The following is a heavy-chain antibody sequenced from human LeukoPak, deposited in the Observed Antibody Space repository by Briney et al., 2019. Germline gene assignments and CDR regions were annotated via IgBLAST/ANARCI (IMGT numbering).Heavy chain of an antibody. CDR2: ISASSSYT. CDR1: GIPFSDYY. CDR3: ARNRGFEY. J-gene: IGHJ4*02. Sequence: KPGGSLRLSCVVSGIPFSDYYMNWIRLAPGKGLEWISYISASSSYTDYADSVKGRFTISRDNAKNSLYLQMNSLRAEDTAVYYCARNRGFEYWGQGTLVTVSS. V-gene: IGHV3-11*03. D-gene: IGHD3-10*01.